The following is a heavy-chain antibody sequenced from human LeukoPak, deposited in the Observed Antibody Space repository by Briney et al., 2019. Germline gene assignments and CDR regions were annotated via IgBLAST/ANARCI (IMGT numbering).Heavy chain of an antibody. Sequence: ASVKVSCKASGYTFTSYDINWVRQATGQGLEWMGWMNPNSGNTGYAQKFQGRVTITRNTSISTAYMELSSLRSEDTAVYYCAREFSGTMVRGPRLRYGMDVWGQGTTVTVSS. CDR3: AREFSGTMVRGPRLRYGMDV. V-gene: IGHV1-8*03. J-gene: IGHJ6*02. D-gene: IGHD3-10*01. CDR1: GYTFTSYD. CDR2: MNPNSGNT.